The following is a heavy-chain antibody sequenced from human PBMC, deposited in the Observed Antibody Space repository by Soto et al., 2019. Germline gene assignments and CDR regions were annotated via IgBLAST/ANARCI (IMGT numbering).Heavy chain of an antibody. CDR2: IYYSGST. J-gene: IGHJ6*02. D-gene: IGHD3-3*01. Sequence: SETLCLTCTVSGGSISSGGYYWSWIRRHPGKGLEWIGYIYYSGSTYYNPSLKSRVTISVDTSKNQFSLKLSSVTAADTAVYYWERGLRQWYYAVDVWDQGTSVIVSS. CDR1: GGSISSGGYY. V-gene: IGHV4-31*03. CDR3: ERGLRQWYYAVDV.